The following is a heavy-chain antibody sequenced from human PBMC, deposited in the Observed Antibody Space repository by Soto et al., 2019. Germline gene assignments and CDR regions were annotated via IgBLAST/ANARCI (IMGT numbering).Heavy chain of an antibody. Sequence: QVQLVESGGGVVQPGRSLRLSCAASGFTISNYGMHGVRQAPGKGLAWVAVISYDGPITYYADSVKGRFTISRDNSKNTRYLQMNSLRTEDTAVYYCATTRVGPCSSSICVSGICDGMDVCCQVTTVTVSS. V-gene: IGHV3-30-3*01. CDR3: ATTRVGPCSSSICVSGICDGMDV. J-gene: IGHJ6*02. CDR1: GFTISNYG. D-gene: IGHD2-2*01. CDR2: ISYDGPIT.